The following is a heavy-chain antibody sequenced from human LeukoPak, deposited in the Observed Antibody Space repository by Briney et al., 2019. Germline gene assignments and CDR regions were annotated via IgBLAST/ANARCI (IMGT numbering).Heavy chain of an antibody. CDR1: GFRFEYYG. CDR2: ISLNGGHP. Sequence: GGSLTLSCVGSGFRFEYYGMSWGRQAPGKGLEGVSGISLNGGHPRYADSVKSRFTISRDNAQNSLYLQMNSLRAEDTALYYCARRGKNSGWLSGSAFDIWGQGTLVSVSS. CDR3: ARRGKNSGWLSGSAFDI. D-gene: IGHD5-12*01. V-gene: IGHV3-20*04. J-gene: IGHJ3*02.